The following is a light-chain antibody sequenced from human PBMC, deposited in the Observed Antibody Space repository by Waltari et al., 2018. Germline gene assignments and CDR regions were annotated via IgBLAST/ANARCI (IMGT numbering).Light chain of an antibody. Sequence: DIQMAQSPSSLSASVGDRVTITCRASQSIDSYLNWYQQKPGKAPKLLIYAASTLQSGVPSRFSGSGSGTDFTLTISSLQPEDFGTYYCQQSDSIPPQFTFGPGTKVDIK. V-gene: IGKV1-39*01. CDR2: AAS. CDR1: QSIDSY. CDR3: QQSDSIPPQFT. J-gene: IGKJ3*01.